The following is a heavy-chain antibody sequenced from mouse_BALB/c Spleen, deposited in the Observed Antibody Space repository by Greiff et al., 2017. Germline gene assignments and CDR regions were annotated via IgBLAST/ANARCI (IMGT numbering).Heavy chain of an antibody. V-gene: IGHV2-9*02. CDR1: GFSLTSYG. Sequence: VQLVESGPGLVAPSQSLSITCTVSGFSLTSYGVHWVRQPPGKGLEWLGVIWAGGSTNYNSALMSRLSISKDNSKSQVFLKMNSLQTDDTAMYYCAREEDYGSSYGGFAYWGQGTLVTVSA. D-gene: IGHD1-1*01. J-gene: IGHJ3*01. CDR2: IWAGGST. CDR3: AREEDYGSSYGGFAY.